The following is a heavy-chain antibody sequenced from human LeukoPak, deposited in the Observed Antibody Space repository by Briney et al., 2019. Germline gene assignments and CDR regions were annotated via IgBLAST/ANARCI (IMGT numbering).Heavy chain of an antibody. V-gene: IGHV4-39*07. Sequence: PSETLSLTCTVSGGSISSSSYYWGWIRQPPGKGLEWIGSIYHSGSTYYNPSLKSRVTISVDTSKNQFSLKLSSVTAADTAVYYCARLGITMIASSSPPDYWGQGTLVTVSS. CDR2: IYHSGST. CDR1: GGSISSSSYY. CDR3: ARLGITMIASSSPPDY. J-gene: IGHJ4*02. D-gene: IGHD3-22*01.